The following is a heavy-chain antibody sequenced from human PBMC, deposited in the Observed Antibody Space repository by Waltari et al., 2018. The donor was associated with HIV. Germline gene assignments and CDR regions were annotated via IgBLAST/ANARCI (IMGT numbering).Heavy chain of an antibody. J-gene: IGHJ5*02. V-gene: IGHV3-53*02. D-gene: IGHD3-10*02. Sequence: VETGGGLFRFGESLRLSCDISGFDISNTFITWVRQAPGERPEWLSVIYTDGSTHYADSGKGRFTISRDSPNKRVYLRMTSLIVEDTATYYCTKGVRYFDPWGQGTHVIVS. CDR3: TKGVRYFDP. CDR2: IYTDGST. CDR1: GFDISNTF.